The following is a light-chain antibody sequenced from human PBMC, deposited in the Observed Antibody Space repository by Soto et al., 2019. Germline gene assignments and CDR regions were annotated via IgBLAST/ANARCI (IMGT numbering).Light chain of an antibody. CDR2: GAS. Sequence: EVVMTQSPATLSVSPGDTATLACRASRTVSVNVAWYQQKPGQAPRLPIFGASTRATGIPARFSGGGSGTEFTLTVSSLQSEDFAVYYCQQYSSWPPLAFGGGTKVEI. V-gene: IGKV3-15*01. J-gene: IGKJ4*01. CDR1: RTVSVN. CDR3: QQYSSWPPLA.